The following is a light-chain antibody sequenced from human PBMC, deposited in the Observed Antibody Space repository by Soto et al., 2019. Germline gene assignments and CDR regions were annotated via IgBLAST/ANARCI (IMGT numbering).Light chain of an antibody. CDR3: RQYESTPPT. CDR1: QSVLYSSNNKNY. J-gene: IGKJ2*01. Sequence: DIVMTQSPDSLAVSLGERATINCKSSQSVLYSSNNKNYLAWYQQRPGQPPKLLIYWASTRESGVHDRFSGSGSGTDFTLTITSLQAEDVAVYYCRQYESTPPTFGQGTKLEIK. CDR2: WAS. V-gene: IGKV4-1*01.